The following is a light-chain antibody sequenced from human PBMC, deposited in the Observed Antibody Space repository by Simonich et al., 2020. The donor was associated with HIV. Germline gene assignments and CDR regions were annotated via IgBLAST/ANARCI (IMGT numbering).Light chain of an antibody. CDR1: TGAVTSGHF. J-gene: IGLJ2*01. Sequence: QAVVTQEPSLTVSPGGTLTLTFGSSTGAVTSGHFPYWFQQKAGQAPRTLIYDTTSKHSWTPARFSGSLLGGKAALTLSGAQAEDEAEYYCLLTYGGARVFGGGTKLTVL. V-gene: IGLV7-46*01. CDR2: DTT. CDR3: LLTYGGARV.